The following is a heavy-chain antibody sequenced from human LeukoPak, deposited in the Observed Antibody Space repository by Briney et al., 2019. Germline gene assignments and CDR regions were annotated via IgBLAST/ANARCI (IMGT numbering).Heavy chain of an antibody. V-gene: IGHV4-59*01. CDR3: AREGLQFRYFDY. J-gene: IGHJ4*02. Sequence: SETLSLTCTVSGGSISSYYWSWIRQPPGXGLEWIGYIYYSGSTNYNPSLKSRVTISVDTSKNQFSLKLSSVTAADTAVYYCAREGLQFRYFDYWGQGTLVTVSS. CDR2: IYYSGST. CDR1: GGSISSYY. D-gene: IGHD5-24*01.